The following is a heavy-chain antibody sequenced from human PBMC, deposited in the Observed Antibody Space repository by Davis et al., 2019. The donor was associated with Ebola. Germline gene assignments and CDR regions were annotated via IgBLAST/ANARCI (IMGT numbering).Heavy chain of an antibody. J-gene: IGHJ4*02. D-gene: IGHD1-26*01. V-gene: IGHV1-69*13. CDR3: VLVGATTARFDY. Sequence: SVKVSCKASGGTFSSYAINWVRQAPGQGLEWMGGIIPIFGTANYAQKFQGRVTITADESTSTAYMELSSLRSEDTAVYYCVLVGATTARFDYWGQGTLVTVSS. CDR1: GGTFSSYA. CDR2: IIPIFGTA.